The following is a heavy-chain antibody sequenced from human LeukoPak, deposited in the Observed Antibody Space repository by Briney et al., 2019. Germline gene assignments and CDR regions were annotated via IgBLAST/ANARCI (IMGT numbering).Heavy chain of an antibody. Sequence: GGSLRLSCVASGFTFSSYWMNWVRQAPEKGLEWVANIKQDGSEKYYVDSVKGRFTISRDNAKNSLYLQMNSLRAEDTAVYYCARVEAVAGLFAFDIWGQGTMVTVSS. J-gene: IGHJ3*02. CDR1: GFTFSSYW. D-gene: IGHD6-19*01. CDR2: IKQDGSEK. V-gene: IGHV3-7*01. CDR3: ARVEAVAGLFAFDI.